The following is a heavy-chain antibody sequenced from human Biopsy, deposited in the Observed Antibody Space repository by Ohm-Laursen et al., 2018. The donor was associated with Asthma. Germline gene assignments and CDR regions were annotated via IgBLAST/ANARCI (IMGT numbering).Heavy chain of an antibody. CDR1: GGTFGNYA. Sequence: SSVTVSCQPSGGTFGNYAISWVRQAPGLGLELMGWISPVFGSTNIAQKFQGWVTISADIFTKTAYLEESSVRSDDTSVYYCARPSSSREILYYYYNMDIWGQGTTVTV. J-gene: IGHJ6*02. V-gene: IGHV1-69*06. D-gene: IGHD6-13*01. CDR3: ARPSSSREILYYYYNMDI. CDR2: ISPVFGST.